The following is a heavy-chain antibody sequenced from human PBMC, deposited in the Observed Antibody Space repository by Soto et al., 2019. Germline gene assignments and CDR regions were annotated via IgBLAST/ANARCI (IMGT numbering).Heavy chain of an antibody. V-gene: IGHV1-8*01. Sequence: QVQLVQSGAEVKKPGASVKVSCKASGYTFTSYDINWVRQATGQGLEWMGWMNPNSGNTGYAQKLRGRVTMTRKTSISTAYMELSSLRSEDTAVYYCARERTGTTSMDVWGQGTTVTVSS. J-gene: IGHJ6*02. D-gene: IGHD1-1*01. CDR3: ARERTGTTSMDV. CDR2: MNPNSGNT. CDR1: GYTFTSYD.